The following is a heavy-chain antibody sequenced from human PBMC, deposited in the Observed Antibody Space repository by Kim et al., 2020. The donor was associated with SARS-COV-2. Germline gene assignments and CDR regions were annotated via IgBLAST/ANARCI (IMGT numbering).Heavy chain of an antibody. D-gene: IGHD6-13*01. V-gene: IGHV4-4*02. J-gene: IGHJ4*02. CDR3: ARDIVAAAGSPDY. Sequence: SETLSLTCAVSGGSISSSNWWSWVRQPPGKGLEWIGEIYHSGSTNYNPSLKSRVTISVDKSKNQFSLKLSSVTAADTAVYYCARDIVAAAGSPDYWGQGTLVTVSS. CDR2: IYHSGST. CDR1: GGSISSSNW.